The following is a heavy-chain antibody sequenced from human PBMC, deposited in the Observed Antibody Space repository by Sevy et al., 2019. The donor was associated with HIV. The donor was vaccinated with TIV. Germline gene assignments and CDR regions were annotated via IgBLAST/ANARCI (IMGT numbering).Heavy chain of an antibody. CDR3: ADENAWGRGYT. V-gene: IGHV4-59*08. J-gene: IGHJ5*02. CDR1: GGSITSLY. Sequence: SETLSLTCTVSGGSITSLYWNWIRQPPGTGLEWIANIYYNGHINYNPSLKSRVTLSLDKSKNQFSLRLSSVTAAHTAMYYCADENAWGRGYTWGQGTLVIVSS. CDR2: IYYNGHI. D-gene: IGHD6-25*01.